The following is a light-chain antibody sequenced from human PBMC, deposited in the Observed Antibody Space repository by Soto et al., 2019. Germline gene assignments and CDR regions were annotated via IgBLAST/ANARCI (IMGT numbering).Light chain of an antibody. J-gene: IGLJ2*01. CDR3: QSYDSSLVV. V-gene: IGLV1-40*03. CDR2: ANI. CDR1: SSNIGAGYD. Sequence: QAVVTQTPSVSGAPGQRVTISCTGSSSNIGAGYDVHWYQQLPGTAPKLLIYANINRPSGVPDRFSGSKSGASGSLAITGLQAEDEADYYCQSYDSSLVVFGGGTKVTVL.